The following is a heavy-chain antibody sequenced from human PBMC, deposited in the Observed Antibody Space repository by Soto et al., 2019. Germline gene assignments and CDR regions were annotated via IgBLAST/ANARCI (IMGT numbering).Heavy chain of an antibody. D-gene: IGHD3-10*01. CDR2: IYYSGST. Sequence: SQTMSLTCTVAGGSISSSSYYWGRNRQPPGKGLEWIGSIYYSGSTYYNPSLKSRVTISVDTSKNQFSLKLSSVTAADTAVYYCARRRITMVRGVNLWFDPWGHGTLVTVSS. CDR1: GGSISSSSYY. J-gene: IGHJ5*02. V-gene: IGHV4-39*01. CDR3: ARRRITMVRGVNLWFDP.